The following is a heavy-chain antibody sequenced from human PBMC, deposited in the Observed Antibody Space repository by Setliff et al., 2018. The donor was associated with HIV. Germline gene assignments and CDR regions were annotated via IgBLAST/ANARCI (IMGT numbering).Heavy chain of an antibody. CDR3: ARGRQIRIEGAGGFDV. D-gene: IGHD1-26*01. V-gene: IGHV4-4*02. J-gene: IGHJ3*01. Sequence: SETLSLTCVVSGESIDSHSWWTWVRQPPRKGLEWIGEIYYSGSTDYKPSLKSRVTISVDKSKKQLSLRLSSVTAADTAVYYCARGRQIRIEGAGGFDVWGQGTVVTVSS. CDR1: GESIDSHSW. CDR2: IYYSGST.